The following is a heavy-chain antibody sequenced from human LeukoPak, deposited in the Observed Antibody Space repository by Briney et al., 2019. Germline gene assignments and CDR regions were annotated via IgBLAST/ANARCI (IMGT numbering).Heavy chain of an antibody. Sequence: GASVKVSCKASGYTFTGYYMHWVRQAPGQGLEWMGWIYPNSGGTNYAQKFQGRVTMTRDTSISTAYMELSRLRSDDTAVYYCARGLYSYGQYYFDYWGQGTLVTVSS. CDR2: IYPNSGGT. J-gene: IGHJ4*02. D-gene: IGHD5-18*01. V-gene: IGHV1-2*02. CDR1: GYTFTGYY. CDR3: ARGLYSYGQYYFDY.